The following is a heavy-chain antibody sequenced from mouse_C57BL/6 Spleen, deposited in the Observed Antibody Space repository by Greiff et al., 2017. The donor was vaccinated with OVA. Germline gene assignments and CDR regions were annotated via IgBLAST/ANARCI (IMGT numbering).Heavy chain of an antibody. CDR1: GYTFTDYY. CDR2: IYPGSGNT. CDR3: ARGGGKDYFDY. Sequence: QVQLKQSGAELVRPGASVKLSCKASGYTFTDYYINWVKQRPGQGLEWIARIYPGSGNTYYNEKFKGKATLTAEKSSSTAYMQLSSLTSEDSAVYFWARGGGKDYFDYWGQGTTLTVSS. J-gene: IGHJ2*01. V-gene: IGHV1-76*01.